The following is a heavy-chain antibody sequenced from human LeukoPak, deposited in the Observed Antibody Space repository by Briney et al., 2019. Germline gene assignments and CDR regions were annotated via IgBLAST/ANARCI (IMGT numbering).Heavy chain of an antibody. Sequence: GGSLRLSCAASAFTVSGNHMNWVRQAPGKGLEWISYIGISSGNTKYADSVKGRFTISADNAKNSLYLQMNSLRVEDTAVYYCARDHNYAFDNWGQGTLVSVSS. CDR2: IGISSGNT. D-gene: IGHD5-18*01. V-gene: IGHV3-11*06. CDR3: ARDHNYAFDN. CDR1: AFTVSGNH. J-gene: IGHJ4*02.